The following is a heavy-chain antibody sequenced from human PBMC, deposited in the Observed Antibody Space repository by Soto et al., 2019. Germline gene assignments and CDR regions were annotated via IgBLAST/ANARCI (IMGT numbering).Heavy chain of an antibody. V-gene: IGHV3-23*01. J-gene: IGHJ4*02. CDR2: ISGSGVST. Sequence: GGSLRLSCAASGFIFSSYAMSWVRQAPGKGLEWVSAISGSGVSTYYADSVKVRFTISRDNSKNTLYLQMNSLRAEDTAVYYCAKSPGMYYYDSSGYYHYDYWGQGTLVTVSS. CDR1: GFIFSSYA. D-gene: IGHD3-22*01. CDR3: AKSPGMYYYDSSGYYHYDY.